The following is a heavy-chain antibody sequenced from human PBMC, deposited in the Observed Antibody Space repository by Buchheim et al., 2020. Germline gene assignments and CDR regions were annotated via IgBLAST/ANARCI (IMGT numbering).Heavy chain of an antibody. J-gene: IGHJ4*02. CDR1: GFNFSDYS. Sequence: VQLVESGGGLVKPGGSLRLSCTASGFNFSDYSMNWIRQAPGKGLEWVSAISGSGGSTYYADSVKGRFTISRDNSKNTLYLKMNSLRDEDTAVYYCATSLRYFNFSRYCDYWGQGTL. CDR2: ISGSGGST. V-gene: IGHV3-23*04. D-gene: IGHD3-9*01. CDR3: ATSLRYFNFSRYCDY.